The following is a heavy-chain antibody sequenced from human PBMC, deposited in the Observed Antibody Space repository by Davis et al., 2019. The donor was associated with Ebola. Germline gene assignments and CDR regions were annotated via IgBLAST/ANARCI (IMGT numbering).Heavy chain of an antibody. D-gene: IGHD3-22*01. CDR2: INRDGTTT. CDR3: AKVDSSGYYPYYYYGMDV. Sequence: GESLKISCTVSGFTFSNNWMSWVRQVPGKGLVWVSSINRDGTTTTYADSVKGRFTISRDNAKNSLYLQMNSLRDEDTAVYYCAKVDSSGYYPYYYYGMDVWGQGTTVTVSS. CDR1: GFTFSNNW. V-gene: IGHV3-74*01. J-gene: IGHJ6*02.